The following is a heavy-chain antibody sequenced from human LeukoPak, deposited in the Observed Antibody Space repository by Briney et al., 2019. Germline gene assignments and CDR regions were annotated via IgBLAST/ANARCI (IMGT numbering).Heavy chain of an antibody. D-gene: IGHD2-21*02. CDR1: GGTFSSYA. CDR2: IIPILGIA. V-gene: IGHV1-69*04. Sequence: SVKVSCKASGGTFSSYAISWVRQAPGQGLEWMGRIIPILGIANYAQKFQGRVTITADKSTSTAYMELSSLRSEDTAVYYCAQGTAHSEVSFDYWGQGTLVTVSS. J-gene: IGHJ4*02. CDR3: AQGTAHSEVSFDY.